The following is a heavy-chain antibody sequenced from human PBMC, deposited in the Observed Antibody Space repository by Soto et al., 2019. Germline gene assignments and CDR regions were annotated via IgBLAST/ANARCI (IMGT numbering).Heavy chain of an antibody. Sequence: QVQLVQSGAEVKKPGASVKVSCKASGYTFTSYGISWVRQAPGQGPEWMGWISAYNGNTNYAQKLQGRVTMTTDTSTSTAYMELRSLRSDDTAVYYCAREWGIVGATKGGYFDYWGQGTLVTVSS. CDR2: ISAYNGNT. D-gene: IGHD1-26*01. CDR1: GYTFTSYG. CDR3: AREWGIVGATKGGYFDY. V-gene: IGHV1-18*01. J-gene: IGHJ4*02.